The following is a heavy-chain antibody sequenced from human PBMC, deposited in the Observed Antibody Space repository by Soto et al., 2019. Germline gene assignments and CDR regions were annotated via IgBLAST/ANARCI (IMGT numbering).Heavy chain of an antibody. CDR1: GGSISSYY. Sequence: SETLSLTCTVSGGSISSYYWSWIRQPPGEGLEWIGYIYYSGSTNYNPSLKSRVTISVDTSKNQFSLKLSSVTAADTAVYYCARQRDPYYYDSSGYYSNVYFDYWGQGTLVTVSS. CDR2: IYYSGST. J-gene: IGHJ4*02. V-gene: IGHV4-59*01. D-gene: IGHD3-22*01. CDR3: ARQRDPYYYDSSGYYSNVYFDY.